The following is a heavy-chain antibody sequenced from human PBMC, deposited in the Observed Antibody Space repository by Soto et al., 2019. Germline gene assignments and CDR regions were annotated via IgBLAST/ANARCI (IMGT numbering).Heavy chain of an antibody. V-gene: IGHV1-69*08. Sequence: QVQLVQSGAEVKKPGSSLKVSCETSGDTSTIYTITWVRQAPGQGLQWMGRIVPTLRLTNYAQEFEARLTISADTSTIPAHMELSSLTSEDTAVYYWATEKYGAGRVGVYDWGQGTTVTVSS. CDR2: IVPTLRLT. D-gene: IGHD2-8*01. CDR3: ATEKYGAGRVGVYD. J-gene: IGHJ4*02. CDR1: GDTSTIYT.